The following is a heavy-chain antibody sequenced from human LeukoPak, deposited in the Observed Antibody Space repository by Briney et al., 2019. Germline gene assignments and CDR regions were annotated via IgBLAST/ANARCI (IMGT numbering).Heavy chain of an antibody. CDR1: GFTFSSYA. CDR3: AKDGDYYDSSGYYDY. J-gene: IGHJ4*02. V-gene: IGHV3-23*01. D-gene: IGHD3-22*01. Sequence: QSGGSLRLSCAASGFTFSSYAMSWVRQAPGKGLEWVSAISGSGGSTYYADSVKGWFTISRDNSKNTLYLQMNSLRAEDTAVYYCAKDGDYYDSSGYYDYWGQGTLVTVSS. CDR2: ISGSGGST.